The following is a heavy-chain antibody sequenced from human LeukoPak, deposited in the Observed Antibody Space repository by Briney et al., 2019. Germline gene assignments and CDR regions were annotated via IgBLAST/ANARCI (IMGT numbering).Heavy chain of an antibody. D-gene: IGHD1-26*01. J-gene: IGHJ4*02. CDR1: GYTFTGYY. Sequence: ASVKVSCKASGYTFTGYYMHWVRQAPGQGLEWMGWINPNSGGTNYAQKFQGRVTMTRGTSISTAYMELSRLRSDDTAVYYCARRWELLRQFDYWGQGTLVTVSS. CDR3: ARRWELLRQFDY. CDR2: INPNSGGT. V-gene: IGHV1-2*02.